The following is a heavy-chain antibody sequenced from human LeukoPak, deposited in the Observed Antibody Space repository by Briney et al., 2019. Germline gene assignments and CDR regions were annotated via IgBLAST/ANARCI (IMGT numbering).Heavy chain of an antibody. CDR3: ARADCGGDCYPKFYYYYGMDV. Sequence: GGSLRLSCAASGFIFSNYGMNWVRQAPGKGLEWVAAISASGSATSYADSVRGRFTISRDNSKNTLYLQMNSLRAEDTAVYYCARADCGGDCYPKFYYYYGMDVWGQGTTVTVSS. D-gene: IGHD2-21*02. V-gene: IGHV3-23*01. CDR2: ISASGSAT. J-gene: IGHJ6*02. CDR1: GFIFSNYG.